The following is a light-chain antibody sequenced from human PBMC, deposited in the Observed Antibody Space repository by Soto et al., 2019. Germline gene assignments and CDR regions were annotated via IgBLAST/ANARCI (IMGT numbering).Light chain of an antibody. J-gene: IGLJ1*01. CDR2: DVS. V-gene: IGLV2-11*01. CDR3: CSYAGSYSYV. CDR1: SSDVGGYNY. Sequence: QCVLTQPRSVSGSPGQSVAISCTVTSSDVGGYNYVSWYQQHPGKAPKLMIYDVSKRPSGVPDRFSGSKSGNTASLTISGLQAEDEADYYCCSYAGSYSYVFGTGTKVTVL.